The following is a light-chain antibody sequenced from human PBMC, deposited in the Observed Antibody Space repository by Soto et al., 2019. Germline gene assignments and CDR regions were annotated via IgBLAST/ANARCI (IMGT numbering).Light chain of an antibody. J-gene: IGKJ4*01. Sequence: EKVMTQSPATLSVSPGERATLSCRASQSVGSDLAWYQQKPGQTPRLLIYAASTRATGIPARFSGSGSGTEFPLSISSLQSEDFAVYYCQQYNSWPFTFGGGTKVEIK. CDR2: AAS. CDR3: QQYNSWPFT. V-gene: IGKV3-15*01. CDR1: QSVGSD.